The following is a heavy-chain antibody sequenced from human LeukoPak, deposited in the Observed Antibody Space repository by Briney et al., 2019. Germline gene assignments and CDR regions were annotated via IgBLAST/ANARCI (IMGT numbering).Heavy chain of an antibody. CDR3: AKDRDCTSTACYVFAY. V-gene: IGHV3-23*01. J-gene: IGHJ4*02. Sequence: GGSLRLSCAASGVTLRNYAMTWSRQAPGKGLQWVSVISGDGESTYYADSVRGRFTISRDNSKNTMYLQMNNLRAEDTAIYYCAKDRDCTSTACYVFAYWGQGTLVTVSS. D-gene: IGHD2-2*01. CDR1: GVTLRNYA. CDR2: ISGDGEST.